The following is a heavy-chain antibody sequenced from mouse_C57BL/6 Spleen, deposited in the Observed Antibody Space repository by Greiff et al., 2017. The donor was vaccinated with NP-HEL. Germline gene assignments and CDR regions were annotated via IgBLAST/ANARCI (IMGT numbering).Heavy chain of an antibody. CDR1: GFTFTSYW. Sequence: QVQLQQPGAELVKPGASVKISCTASGFTFTSYWITWVHQSPGQGLEWLGVICTGSGSTNYKEKFKSQATRTVETTSSTAYMQRSSRTSEDAAVYYCARGLGRGTYFDYWGQGTTLTVSS. J-gene: IGHJ2*01. V-gene: IGHV1-55*01. D-gene: IGHD4-1*01. CDR2: ICTGSGST. CDR3: ARGLGRGTYFDY.